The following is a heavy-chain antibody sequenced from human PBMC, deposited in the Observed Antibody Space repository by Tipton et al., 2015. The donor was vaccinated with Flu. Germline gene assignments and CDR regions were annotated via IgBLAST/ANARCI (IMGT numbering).Heavy chain of an antibody. J-gene: IGHJ5*02. V-gene: IGHV4-4*02. CDR1: GDSISSDNW. CDR3: ASLTSGDGEDWFDP. Sequence: SLRLSCAVFGDSISSDNWWSWVRQPPGKGLEWIGQIYHSGTINHNPSLRSRVSISVDESKNQFSLQMTSLTAADTAVYYCASLTSGDGEDWFDPWGQGTLVIVSS. D-gene: IGHD5-12*01. CDR2: IYHSGTI.